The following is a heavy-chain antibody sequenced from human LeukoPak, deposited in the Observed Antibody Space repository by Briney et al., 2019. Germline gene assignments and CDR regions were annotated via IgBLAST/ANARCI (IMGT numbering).Heavy chain of an antibody. J-gene: IGHJ5*02. Sequence: LEWIXXXYYSGSTNYNPSLKSRVTISVDTSKNQFSLKLSSVTAADTAVYYCARGPIVGATIGWFDPWGQGTLVTVSS. V-gene: IGHV4-59*09. CDR2: XYYSGST. D-gene: IGHD1-26*01. CDR3: ARGPIVGATIGWFDP.